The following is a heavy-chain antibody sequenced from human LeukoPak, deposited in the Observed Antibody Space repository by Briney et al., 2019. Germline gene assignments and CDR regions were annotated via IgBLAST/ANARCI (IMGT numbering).Heavy chain of an antibody. CDR1: GFTLSTYG. CDR2: ISYDGSNK. CDR3: AKVSGSYPQNWFDP. D-gene: IGHD1-26*01. J-gene: IGHJ5*02. Sequence: GGSPRLSCAAAGFTLSTYGMHWVRQPPGNRPDWVAVISYDGSNKYYADSVKGRFTISRDNSKNTLYLQMNSLRAEDTAVYYCAKVSGSYPQNWFDPWGQGTLVTVSS. V-gene: IGHV3-30*18.